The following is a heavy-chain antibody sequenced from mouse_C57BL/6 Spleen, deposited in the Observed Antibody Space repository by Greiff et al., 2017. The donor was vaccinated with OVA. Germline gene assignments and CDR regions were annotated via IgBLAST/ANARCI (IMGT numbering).Heavy chain of an antibody. CDR2: IYPRDGST. Sequence: VKLQESGPELVKPGASVKLSCKASGYTFTSYDINWVKQRPGQGLAWIGWIYPRDGSTKYNEKFKGKATLTVDTSSSTAYMELHSLTSEDSAVYFCAREDYYYGSSRYFDVWGTGTTVTVSS. CDR3: AREDYYYGSSRYFDV. J-gene: IGHJ1*03. CDR1: GYTFTSYD. D-gene: IGHD1-1*01. V-gene: IGHV1-85*01.